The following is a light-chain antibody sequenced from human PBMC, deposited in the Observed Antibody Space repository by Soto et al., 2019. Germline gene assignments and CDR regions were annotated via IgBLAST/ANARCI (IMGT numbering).Light chain of an antibody. CDR1: QSVRNNY. V-gene: IGKV3-20*01. CDR3: QQHGDSPWT. CDR2: RAS. Sequence: EIVLTQSPGTLSLSPGERATLSCSASQSVRNNYLVWYQQKPGQAPKLLLYRASRRATGIPDRFSGSGSEIDFTLTISRLEPEDFAMYYCQQHGDSPWTLGQGTRVEI. J-gene: IGKJ1*01.